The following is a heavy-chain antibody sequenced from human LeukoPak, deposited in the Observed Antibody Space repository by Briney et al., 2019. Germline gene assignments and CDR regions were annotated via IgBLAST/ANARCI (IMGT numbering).Heavy chain of an antibody. D-gene: IGHD2-21*01. CDR2: TYLRSKWYN. Sequence: PSQTLSLTCAISGDSVVTNNVAWNWIRQSPSRGLEWLGRTYLRSKWYNEYAVSVKSRITIDPDTSRNHFSLQLNSVIPEDTAVYYCTRGKYSGFDIRGQGTMVTVSS. J-gene: IGHJ3*02. V-gene: IGHV6-1*01. CDR1: GDSVVTNNVA. CDR3: TRGKYSGFDI.